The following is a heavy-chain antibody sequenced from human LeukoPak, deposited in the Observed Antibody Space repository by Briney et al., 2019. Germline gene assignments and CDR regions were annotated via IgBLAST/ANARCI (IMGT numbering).Heavy chain of an antibody. Sequence: GESLKISCKASGYSFKHYWIAWVRQMPGKGLEWMGIIYPGDSDTRYSPSFQGQVTISADKFISTAYLQWSSLKASDTAMYYCARCSSWYEAFDYWGQGTLVTVSS. CDR2: IYPGDSDT. J-gene: IGHJ4*02. CDR3: ARCSSWYEAFDY. CDR1: GYSFKHYW. D-gene: IGHD6-13*01. V-gene: IGHV5-51*01.